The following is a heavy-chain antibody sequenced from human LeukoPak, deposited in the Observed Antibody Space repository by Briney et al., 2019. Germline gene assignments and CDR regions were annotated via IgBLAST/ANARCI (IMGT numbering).Heavy chain of an antibody. J-gene: IGHJ4*02. D-gene: IGHD3-10*01. Sequence: RPSETLSLTCSVSGGSISSYSWSWIRQPPGKGLEWIGYIYNSGSTNYNPSLKSRITISVDTPKNHCSLKLTSVTAADTAVYYCARASGSGSYPLDYWGQGTLVTVSS. CDR1: GGSISSYS. CDR3: ARASGSGSYPLDY. CDR2: IYNSGST. V-gene: IGHV4-59*01.